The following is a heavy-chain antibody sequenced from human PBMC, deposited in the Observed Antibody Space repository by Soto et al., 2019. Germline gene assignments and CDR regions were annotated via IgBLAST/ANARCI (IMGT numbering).Heavy chain of an antibody. Sequence: QVQLVQSGAEVKKPGSSVKVSCKASGGTFSSYAISWVRQAPGQGLEWMGGIIPIFGTANYAQKFQGRVTITADESTSTAYMELSSLRSEETAVYYCARDKFSPRISTTVGYYYGMDVWGQGTTVTVSS. D-gene: IGHD4-17*01. CDR3: ARDKFSPRISTTVGYYYGMDV. J-gene: IGHJ6*02. CDR2: IIPIFGTA. CDR1: GGTFSSYA. V-gene: IGHV1-69*12.